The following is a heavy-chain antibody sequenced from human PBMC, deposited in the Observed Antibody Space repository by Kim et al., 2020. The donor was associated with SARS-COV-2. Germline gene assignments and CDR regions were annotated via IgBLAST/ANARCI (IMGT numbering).Heavy chain of an antibody. D-gene: IGHD2-15*01. V-gene: IGHV1-46*01. CDR1: GYTFTSYY. Sequence: ASVKVSCKASGYTFTSYYMHWVRQAPGQGLEWMGIINPSGGSTSYAQKFQGRVTMTRDTSTSTVYMELSSLRSEDTAVYYCSIAATFFGYYFDYWGQGTLVTVSS. J-gene: IGHJ4*02. CDR2: INPSGGST. CDR3: SIAATFFGYYFDY.